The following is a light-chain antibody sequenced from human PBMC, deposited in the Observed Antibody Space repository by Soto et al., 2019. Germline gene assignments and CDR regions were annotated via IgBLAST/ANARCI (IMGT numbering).Light chain of an antibody. V-gene: IGKV3-20*01. CDR1: QSLSSSY. CDR2: GAS. CDR3: QQYGSSST. J-gene: IGKJ4*01. Sequence: EVVLTQSPGTLSLSPGERATLSCRASQSLSSSYLAWYQHKPGQAPRLLIYGASNRATGIPDRFSGSESGTDFTLTISRLEPEDFAVYYCQQYGSSSTFGGGTKVDNK.